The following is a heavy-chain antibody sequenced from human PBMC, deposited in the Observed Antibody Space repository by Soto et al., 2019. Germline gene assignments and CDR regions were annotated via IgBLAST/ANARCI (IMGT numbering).Heavy chain of an antibody. Sequence: EVQLVESGGGLVKPGGSLRLSCAASGFTFSNAWLSWVRQAPGKGLEWVGRIKSKTDGGTTDYAAPVKGRFTISRDDSKNALYLQMNSLKTEDTAVHDCTTKSVGYESSEDGMDVWGQGTTVTVSS. CDR1: GFTFSNAW. J-gene: IGHJ6*02. CDR3: TTKSVGYESSEDGMDV. V-gene: IGHV3-15*01. D-gene: IGHD3-22*01. CDR2: IKSKTDGGTT.